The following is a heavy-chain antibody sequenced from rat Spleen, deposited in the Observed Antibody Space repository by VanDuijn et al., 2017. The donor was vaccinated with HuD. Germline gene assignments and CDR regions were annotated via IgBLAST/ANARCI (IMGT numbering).Heavy chain of an antibody. CDR3: TREALSSSSIYDWFAY. D-gene: IGHD1-2*01. CDR1: GFTFNNYW. J-gene: IGHJ3*01. CDR2: ITNTGGST. V-gene: IGHV5-31*01. Sequence: EVQLVESDGGLVQPGRSLKLSCVASGFTFNNYWMTWIRQAPGKGLEWVASITNTGGSTYYPDSVKGRFTISRDNAKSTLYLQMNSLRSEDTATYYCTREALSSSSIYDWFAYWGQGTLVTVSS.